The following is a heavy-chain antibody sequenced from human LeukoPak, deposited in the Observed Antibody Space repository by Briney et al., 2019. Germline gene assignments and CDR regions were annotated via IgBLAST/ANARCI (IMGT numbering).Heavy chain of an antibody. Sequence: QSGGSLRLSCAASGFTFSSYWMTWVRQAPGKGLEWVAKIKQDGSEKYYVDSVKGRFTISRDNAKNSLYLQMNSLGAEDTAVYYCARRGTSSSWAHFDYWGQGGLVTVSS. D-gene: IGHD6-13*01. CDR2: IKQDGSEK. J-gene: IGHJ4*02. V-gene: IGHV3-7*05. CDR1: GFTFSSYW. CDR3: ARRGTSSSWAHFDY.